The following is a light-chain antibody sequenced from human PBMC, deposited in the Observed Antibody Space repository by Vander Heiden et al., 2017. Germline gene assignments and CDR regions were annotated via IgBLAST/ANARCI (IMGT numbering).Light chain of an antibody. CDR2: SAS. V-gene: IGKV1-39*01. CDR1: QSISSY. CDR3: QQGYSTLVT. Sequence: DIQMTQSPSSLSASVGDRVTITCRASQSISSYLDWYQQKPGKAPKLLIYSASNLHSGVPSRFSGSGSGTDFTLTISSLQPEDFATYYCQQGYSTLVTFGQGTKVEIK. J-gene: IGKJ1*01.